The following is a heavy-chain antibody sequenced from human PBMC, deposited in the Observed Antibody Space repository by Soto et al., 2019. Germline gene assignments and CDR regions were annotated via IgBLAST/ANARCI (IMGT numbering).Heavy chain of an antibody. J-gene: IGHJ4*01. D-gene: IGHD1-26*01. CDR1: GGSANSTSYH. CDR2: IPYRGST. V-gene: IGHV4-61*10. Sequence: YETLSRTCTVAGGSANSTSYHLTWIRKHTRQGLGWIGYIPYRGSTNYNPSLQWRVTISVDTSKNHFSLELTSVTAADTAVYYCARAREHLYIDYCGQGDLVA. CDR3: ARAREHLYIDY.